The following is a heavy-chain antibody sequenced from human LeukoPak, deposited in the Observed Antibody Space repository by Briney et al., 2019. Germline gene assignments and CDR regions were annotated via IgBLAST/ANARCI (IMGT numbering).Heavy chain of an antibody. J-gene: IGHJ3*02. Sequence: GASVKVSCKASGYTFTSYDINWVRQATGQGLGWMGWMNPNSGNTGYAQKFQGRVTITRNTSISTAYMELSSLRSEDTAVYYCARDLGYGDRETDALDIWGQGTMVTVSS. CDR3: ARDLGYGDRETDALDI. D-gene: IGHD4-17*01. CDR2: MNPNSGNT. V-gene: IGHV1-8*03. CDR1: GYTFTSYD.